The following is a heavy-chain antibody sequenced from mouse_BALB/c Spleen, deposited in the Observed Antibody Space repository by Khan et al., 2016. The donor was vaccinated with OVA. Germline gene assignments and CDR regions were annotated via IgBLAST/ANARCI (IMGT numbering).Heavy chain of an antibody. V-gene: IGHV1-77*01. J-gene: IGHJ3*01. CDR1: GYTFTDYY. CDR2: ITPGSGDT. Sequence: VQLQESGAELARPGASVKLSCKASGYTFTDYYISWVKRRTGQGLEWIGEITPGSGDTNYNETFKGKATLTADKSSSTAYMQLNTMTSEAPAVFFCARRNSVGDTFAYWGQGTLLTVSA. CDR3: ARRNSVGDTFAY.